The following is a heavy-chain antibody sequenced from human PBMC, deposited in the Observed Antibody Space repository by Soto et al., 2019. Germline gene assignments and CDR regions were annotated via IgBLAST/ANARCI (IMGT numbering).Heavy chain of an antibody. CDR2: INPSGGTT. CDR3: ARVRGGGSEYFFDY. CDR1: GYTFTRYN. Sequence: QVQLVQSGAEVKKPGASVKVSCKASGYTFTRYNVHWVRQAPGQGLEWMAIINPSGGTTYYVQKFEGRVTLTTDTSTSTVYMELSSLRSDDTAVYYCARVRGGGSEYFFDYLGQGTLVTVSS. V-gene: IGHV1-46*01. J-gene: IGHJ4*02. D-gene: IGHD2-15*01.